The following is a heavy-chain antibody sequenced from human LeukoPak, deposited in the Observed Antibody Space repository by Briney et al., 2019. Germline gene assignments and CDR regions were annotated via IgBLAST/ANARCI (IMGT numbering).Heavy chain of an antibody. CDR3: ALERGTTYAFDI. J-gene: IGHJ3*02. CDR1: GGSFSGYY. Sequence: SETLSLTCAVYGGSFSGYYCSWIRQPPGKGLEWIGEINHSGSTNYNPSLKSRVSISVDTSKNQFSLKLSSVTAADTAVYYCALERGTTYAFDIWGQGTMVTVSS. CDR2: INHSGST. V-gene: IGHV4-34*01. D-gene: IGHD1-1*01.